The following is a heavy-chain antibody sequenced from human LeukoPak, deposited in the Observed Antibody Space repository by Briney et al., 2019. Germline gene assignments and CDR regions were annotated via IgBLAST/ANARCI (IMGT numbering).Heavy chain of an antibody. CDR3: ARHRPYSNPFDY. J-gene: IGHJ4*02. CDR1: GYTFTGYY. V-gene: IGHV1-2*02. CDR2: INPNSGGT. D-gene: IGHD4-11*01. Sequence: ASVKVSCKASGYTFTGYYMHWVRQAPGQGLEWMGWINPNSGGTNYAQKFQGRVTMTRDTSISTAYMELSRLRSDDTAVYYCARHRPYSNPFDYWGQGTLVTVSS.